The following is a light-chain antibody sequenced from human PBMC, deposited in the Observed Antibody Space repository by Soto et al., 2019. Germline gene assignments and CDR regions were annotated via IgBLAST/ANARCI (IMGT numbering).Light chain of an antibody. CDR1: SSDVGGSNF. CDR2: DVS. V-gene: IGLV2-14*03. Sequence: QSALTQPASMSGSPGQSIAISCTGTSSDVGGSNFVSWYQQYSGKAPKLMIYDVSLRPSGVSNRFSGSKSGNTASLTISGLQAEDEADYYCSAYSTSSTLVVFGGGTKVTVL. J-gene: IGLJ2*01. CDR3: SAYSTSSTLVV.